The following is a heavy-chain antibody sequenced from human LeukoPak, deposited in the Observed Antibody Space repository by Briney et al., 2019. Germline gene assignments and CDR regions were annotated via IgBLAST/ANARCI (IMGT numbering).Heavy chain of an antibody. CDR2: MQPSSGAT. D-gene: IGHD1-26*01. Sequence: GASVKVSCKASGYTFTAYNIHWVRQAPGQGLEWMGWMQPSSGATNYAQKSQGRVTMTGDTSISTAYMELSRLTSDDTAFYYCASGRGRSWFDPWGRGTLVTVSS. CDR3: ASGRGRSWFDP. J-gene: IGHJ5*02. CDR1: GYTFTAYN. V-gene: IGHV1-2*02.